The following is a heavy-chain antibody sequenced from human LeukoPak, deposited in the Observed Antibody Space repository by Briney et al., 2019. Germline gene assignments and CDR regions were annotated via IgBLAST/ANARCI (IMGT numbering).Heavy chain of an antibody. CDR3: AKAPKYYSGYDSVDY. CDR2: ISYDGSNK. Sequence: GGSLRLSCAAPGFIFSSYGMHWVRQAPGKGLEWVAVISYDGSNKYYADSVKGRFTISRDNSKNTLYLQMNSLRAEDTAVYYCAKAPKYYSGYDSVDYWGQGTLVTVSS. J-gene: IGHJ4*02. V-gene: IGHV3-30*18. CDR1: GFIFSSYG. D-gene: IGHD5-12*01.